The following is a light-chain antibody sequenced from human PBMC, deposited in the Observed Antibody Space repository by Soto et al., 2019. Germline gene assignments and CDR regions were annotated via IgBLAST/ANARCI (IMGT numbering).Light chain of an antibody. CDR1: QSISSW. CDR3: QHYNTYPWT. Sequence: DIQMTQSPSTLSASVGERVIVTCRASQSISSWLAWYQQKAGKAPKLLIYKASALESGVPSRFSGSGSGTEFTLTISSLEPEDFATYYCQHYNTYPWTFGQGTKVDIK. V-gene: IGKV1-5*03. J-gene: IGKJ1*01. CDR2: KAS.